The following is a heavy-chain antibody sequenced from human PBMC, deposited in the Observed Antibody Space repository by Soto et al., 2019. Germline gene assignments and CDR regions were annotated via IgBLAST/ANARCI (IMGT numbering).Heavy chain of an antibody. CDR1: GFTFSTYA. D-gene: IGHD2-21*01. J-gene: IGHJ4*02. CDR3: AKIDLLTDNFDY. V-gene: IGHV3-23*01. Sequence: GGSLRLSCAASGFTFSTYAMGWVRQAPGKGLEWVSSISYDGGGAHSADSVKGRFTISRDNSKNTLSLQMNSLRAEDTALYYCAKIDLLTDNFDYWGLGTLVTVSS. CDR2: ISYDGGGA.